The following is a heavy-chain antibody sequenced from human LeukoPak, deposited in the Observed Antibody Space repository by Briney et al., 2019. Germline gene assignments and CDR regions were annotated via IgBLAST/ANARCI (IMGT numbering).Heavy chain of an antibody. CDR3: ARDLDSGNYFFAY. D-gene: IGHD3-22*01. Sequence: TGGSLRLSCAASGFSFGSYGLSWVRQTPGKGLQWVSYADSVEGRFTISRDNAKNSLYLQMSSLRAEDTAVYYCARDLDSGNYFFAYWGQGTPVTVSS. CDR1: GFSFGSYG. V-gene: IGHV3-21*01. J-gene: IGHJ4*02.